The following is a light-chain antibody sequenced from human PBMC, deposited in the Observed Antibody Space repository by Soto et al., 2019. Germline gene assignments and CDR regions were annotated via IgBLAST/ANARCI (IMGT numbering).Light chain of an antibody. CDR3: QQYNNWPWT. Sequence: EIVLTQSPATLSWSPGERATPPCRASQSVSTFLAWYQQRPGQAPRLLISEASNRATGIPARFSGSGSGTDFTLTISSLQSEDFAIYYCQQYNNWPWTFGQGTKVDI. CDR2: EAS. J-gene: IGKJ1*01. CDR1: QSVSTF. V-gene: IGKV3-11*01.